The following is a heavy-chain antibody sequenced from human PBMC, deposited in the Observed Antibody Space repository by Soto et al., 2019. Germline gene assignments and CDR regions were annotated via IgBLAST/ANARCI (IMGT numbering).Heavy chain of an antibody. CDR2: ISYSGST. CDR3: TRRQGSYLDQ. Sequence: SETLSLTCTVSGGSMSRYYWNWIRQSPGKGLEWIGYISYSGSTNYNPSLNSRVTISVDTSKKQFSLKLTSVTTADTAVYYCTRRQGSYLDQWGQGTLVTVSS. D-gene: IGHD2-15*01. J-gene: IGHJ4*02. CDR1: GGSMSRYY. V-gene: IGHV4-59*01.